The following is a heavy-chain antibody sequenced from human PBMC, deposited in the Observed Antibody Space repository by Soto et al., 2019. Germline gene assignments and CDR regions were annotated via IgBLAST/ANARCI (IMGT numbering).Heavy chain of an antibody. CDR3: ARIYCSSTSCYLMKPPYCFDY. Sequence: SQTLSLTCAISGDSVSSNSAAWNWIRQSPSRGLEWLGRTYYRSKWYNDYAVSVKSRITINPDTSKNQFSLQLNSVTPEDTAVYYCARIYCSSTSCYLMKPPYCFDYWGQGTLVTVS. V-gene: IGHV6-1*01. CDR2: TYYRSKWYN. CDR1: GDSVSSNSAA. J-gene: IGHJ4*02. D-gene: IGHD2-2*01.